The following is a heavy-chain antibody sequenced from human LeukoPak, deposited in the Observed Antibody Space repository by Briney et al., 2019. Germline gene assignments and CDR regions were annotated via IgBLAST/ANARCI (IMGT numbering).Heavy chain of an antibody. CDR1: GFTVSSNY. J-gene: IGHJ3*02. Sequence: GGSLRLSCAASGFTVSSNYMSWVRQAPGKGLEWVSVIYSGGSTYYADSVKGRFTISRDNSKNTLYLQMNSLRAEDTAVYYCARGWLQPHDAFDIWGQGTMVTVSS. CDR3: ARGWLQPHDAFDI. V-gene: IGHV3-53*01. CDR2: IYSGGST. D-gene: IGHD5-24*01.